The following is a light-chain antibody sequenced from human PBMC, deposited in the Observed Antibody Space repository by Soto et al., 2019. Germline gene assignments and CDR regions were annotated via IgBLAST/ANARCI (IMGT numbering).Light chain of an antibody. V-gene: IGKV3-20*01. Sequence: EIVLTQSPGTLSLSPGERATLSCRASQSVSSSYLAWYQQKPGQAPRPLIYGASSRAIGIPDRFSGSGSGTDFTLTISRLEPEECAVYYCQQYGRSPWTFGQGTKVEIK. J-gene: IGKJ1*01. CDR2: GAS. CDR3: QQYGRSPWT. CDR1: QSVSSSY.